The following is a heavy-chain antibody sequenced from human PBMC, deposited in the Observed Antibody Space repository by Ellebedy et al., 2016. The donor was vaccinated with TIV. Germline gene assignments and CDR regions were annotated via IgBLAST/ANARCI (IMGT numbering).Heavy chain of an antibody. CDR1: GGSVSSGSYY. J-gene: IGHJ5*02. Sequence: SETLSLTCTVSGGSVSSGSYYWSWIRQPPGTGLEWIGYIYYSGTTYYNPSLKSRVTISVDTSKNQFSLKLRSVTAADTAVYYCAKGLGNSYCSGGSCYSDWFDPWGQGTLVTVSS. D-gene: IGHD2-15*01. CDR3: AKGLGNSYCSGGSCYSDWFDP. V-gene: IGHV4-61*01. CDR2: IYYSGTT.